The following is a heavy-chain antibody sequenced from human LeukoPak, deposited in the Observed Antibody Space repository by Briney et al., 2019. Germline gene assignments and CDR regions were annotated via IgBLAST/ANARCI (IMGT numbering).Heavy chain of an antibody. D-gene: IGHD3-3*01. V-gene: IGHV7-4-1*02. J-gene: IGHJ4*02. CDR1: GYTFTSYA. CDR2: INTNTGNP. Sequence: GASVRVSCKASGYTFTSYAMNWVRQAPGQGLEWMGWINTNTGNPTYAQGFTGRFVFSLDTSVSTAYLQISSLKAEDTAVYYCARTGYDFWSGYPYYFDYWGQGTLVTVSS. CDR3: ARTGYDFWSGYPYYFDY.